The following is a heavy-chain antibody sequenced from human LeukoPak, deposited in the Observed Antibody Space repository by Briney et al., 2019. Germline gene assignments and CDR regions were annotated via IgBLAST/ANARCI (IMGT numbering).Heavy chain of an antibody. J-gene: IGHJ4*02. CDR1: GFTFSNSW. D-gene: IGHD3-22*01. V-gene: IGHV3-74*01. Sequence: GGSLRLSCAASGFTFSNSWMHWVRQAPGKGLVWVSRINSDGKTTTYADSVKGRFTISRDNAQSTLYLQMNSLSAEDTAVYYCAKDVSDDSSGRILDYWGQGTLVTVSS. CDR2: INSDGKTT. CDR3: AKDVSDDSSGRILDY.